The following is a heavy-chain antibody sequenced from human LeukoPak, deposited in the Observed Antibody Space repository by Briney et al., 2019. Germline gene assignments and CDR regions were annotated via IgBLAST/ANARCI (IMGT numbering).Heavy chain of an antibody. CDR2: IYDSGST. Sequence: SETLSLTCTVSGGSISSHYWSWVRQPPGKGLERIGYIYDSGSTNYNPSLKSRVTISVDTSKNQFSLKLSSVTAADTAVYYCARLVAYCSSTSCSDYWGQGTLVTVSS. D-gene: IGHD2-2*01. CDR3: ARLVAYCSSTSCSDY. V-gene: IGHV4-59*11. J-gene: IGHJ4*02. CDR1: GGSISSHY.